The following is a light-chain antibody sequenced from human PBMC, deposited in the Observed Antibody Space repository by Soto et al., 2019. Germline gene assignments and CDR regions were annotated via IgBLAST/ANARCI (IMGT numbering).Light chain of an antibody. CDR3: QQYGAPQLT. V-gene: IGKV3-20*01. J-gene: IGKJ3*01. Sequence: EIVLTQSPGTLSLSPGERATISCRASQTIYSNYLAWYQQKPGQAPRLLIYGASVRAPGIPDRVSGSGSGTNFTLTISRLETEDFALYYCQQYGAPQLTFGPGTKVD. CDR1: QTIYSNY. CDR2: GAS.